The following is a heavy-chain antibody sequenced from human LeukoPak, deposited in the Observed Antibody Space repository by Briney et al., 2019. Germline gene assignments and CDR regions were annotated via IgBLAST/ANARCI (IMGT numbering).Heavy chain of an antibody. CDR1: GFTFSSYG. J-gene: IGHJ4*02. CDR2: ISYDGGNK. D-gene: IGHD3-16*02. Sequence: GRSLRLSCAASGFTFSSYGMHWVRQAPGKGLKWVAVISYDGGNKYYADSVKGRFTISRDNSKNTLYLQMNSLRAEDTAVYYCAKAPGGGSNSYRMDYWGQGTLVTVSS. CDR3: AKAPGGGSNSYRMDY. V-gene: IGHV3-30*18.